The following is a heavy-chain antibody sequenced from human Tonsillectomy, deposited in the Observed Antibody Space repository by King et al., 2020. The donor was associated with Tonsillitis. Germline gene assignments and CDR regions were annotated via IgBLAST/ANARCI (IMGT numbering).Heavy chain of an antibody. D-gene: IGHD3-9*01. CDR1: GFTFSSYC. J-gene: IGHJ6*02. CDR3: ARERVYDILTDYPYGMDV. V-gene: IGHV3-48*02. CDR2: ISSSSSTI. Sequence: VQLVESGGGLVQPGGSLRLSCAASGFTFSSYCMNWVRQAPGKGLEWVSYISSSSSTIYYADSVKGRFTISRDNAKNSLYLQMNSLRDEDTAVYYCARERVYDILTDYPYGMDVWGQGTTVTVSS.